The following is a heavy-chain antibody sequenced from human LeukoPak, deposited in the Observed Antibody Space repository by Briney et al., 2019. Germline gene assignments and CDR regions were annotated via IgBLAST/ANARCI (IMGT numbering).Heavy chain of an antibody. J-gene: IGHJ4*02. Sequence: GASLRLSCAASGFTFSSYAMSWVRQAPGKGLEWVSAISGSGGSTYYADSVKGRFTISRDNSKNTLYLQMNSLRAEDTAVYYCAKEIADGDYGRYYFDYWGQGTLVTVSS. CDR2: ISGSGGST. CDR1: GFTFSSYA. V-gene: IGHV3-23*01. CDR3: AKEIADGDYGRYYFDY. D-gene: IGHD4-17*01.